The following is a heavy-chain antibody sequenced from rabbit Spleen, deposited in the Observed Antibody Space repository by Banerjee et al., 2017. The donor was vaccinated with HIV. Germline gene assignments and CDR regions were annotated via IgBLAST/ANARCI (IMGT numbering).Heavy chain of an antibody. D-gene: IGHD1-1*01. CDR1: GFSFSNNYW. CDR3: ARDSSSSFSSYGMDL. Sequence: QEQLEESGGGLVKPEGSLTLTCTASGFSFSNNYWICWVRQAPGKGLEWIACINTATGKAAYASRAKGRFIISKTSSTTVTLQMTSLTAADTATYFCARDSSSSFSSYGMDLWGPGTLVTVS. J-gene: IGHJ6*01. CDR2: INTATGKA. V-gene: IGHV1S45*01.